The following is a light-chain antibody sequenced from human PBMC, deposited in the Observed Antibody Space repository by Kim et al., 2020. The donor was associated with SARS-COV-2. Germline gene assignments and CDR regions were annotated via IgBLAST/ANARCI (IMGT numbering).Light chain of an antibody. J-gene: IGKJ4*01. CDR1: QSVGSY. Sequence: SPGEGATLSCRASQSVGSYLAWYQHKPGQAPRLLIYDASSRASGIPARFSGSGSGTAFTLTISSLEPEDFAVYYCQHRSNWPPLTFGGGTKVDIK. CDR3: QHRSNWPPLT. V-gene: IGKV3-11*01. CDR2: DAS.